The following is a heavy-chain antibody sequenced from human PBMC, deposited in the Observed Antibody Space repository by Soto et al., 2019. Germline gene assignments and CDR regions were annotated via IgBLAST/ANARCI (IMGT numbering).Heavy chain of an antibody. D-gene: IGHD3-3*01. Sequence: QITLKESGPTLVKPTQTLTLTCTFSGFSLTGSGVGVGWIRQPPGKALEWLALIYWDDDKRYSPSLKSRLTINTDTSKNQVALTVSNMDPVDTATYYCARFLWSDTSLYYFDYWGQGTLVTVSS. J-gene: IGHJ4*02. V-gene: IGHV2-5*02. CDR2: IYWDDDK. CDR3: ARFLWSDTSLYYFDY. CDR1: GFSLTGSGVG.